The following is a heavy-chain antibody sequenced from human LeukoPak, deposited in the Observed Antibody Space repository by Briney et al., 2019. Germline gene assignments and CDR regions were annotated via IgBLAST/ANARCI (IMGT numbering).Heavy chain of an antibody. CDR1: GYTFTSYG. D-gene: IGHD3-3*01. CDR2: ISAYNGNT. J-gene: IGHJ5*02. Sequence: ASVKVSCKASGYTFTSYGISWVRQAPGQGLEWMGWISAYNGNTNYAQKLQGRVTITRDTSASTAYMELSSLRSEDTAVYYCARDSRYYDFWSGYSFDPWGQGTLVTVSS. CDR3: ARDSRYYDFWSGYSFDP. V-gene: IGHV1-18*01.